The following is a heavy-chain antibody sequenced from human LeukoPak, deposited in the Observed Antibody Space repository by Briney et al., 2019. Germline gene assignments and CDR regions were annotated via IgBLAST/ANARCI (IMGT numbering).Heavy chain of an antibody. CDR3: ARPLGSQGSYPLYNY. J-gene: IGHJ4*02. Sequence: ASVRVSCKASGYTFTNYAVSWVRQAPGQGLEYMGYISAYNGNTNYAHNVQGRLTMTTDTSTTTVYMELRSLRSDDTAVYYCARPLGSQGSYPLYNYWGQGTLVTVSS. CDR2: ISAYNGNT. V-gene: IGHV1-18*01. D-gene: IGHD3-16*01. CDR1: GYTFTNYA.